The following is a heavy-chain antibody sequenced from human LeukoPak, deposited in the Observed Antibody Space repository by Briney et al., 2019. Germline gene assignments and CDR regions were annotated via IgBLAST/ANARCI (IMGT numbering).Heavy chain of an antibody. CDR3: ARDASSSWSPTLDY. CDR1: GFTFSSYS. J-gene: IGHJ4*02. CDR2: ISSSSGYI. Sequence: GGSLRLSCAASGFTFSSYSMNWVRQAPGKGLEWVSSISSSSGYIYYADSVKGRFTISRDNAKNSLYLQMSSLRAEDTAVYYCARDASSSWSPTLDYWGQGTLVTVSS. D-gene: IGHD6-13*01. V-gene: IGHV3-21*01.